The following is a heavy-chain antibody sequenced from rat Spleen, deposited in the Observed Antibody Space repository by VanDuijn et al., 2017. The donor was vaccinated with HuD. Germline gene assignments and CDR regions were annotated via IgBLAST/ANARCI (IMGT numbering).Heavy chain of an antibody. CDR2: ISYDGSTP. J-gene: IGHJ2*01. V-gene: IGHV5-29*01. D-gene: IGHD1-11*01. CDR3: TRGYYFDC. Sequence: EVQLVESDGGLVQPGRSMKLSCAASEFTFSNYDMAWVRQAPTKGLEWVTSISYDGSTPYYRNSVRGRFTISRDNAKSTLYLQMDSLRSEDTATYYCTRGYYFDCWGRGVMVTVSS. CDR1: EFTFSNYD.